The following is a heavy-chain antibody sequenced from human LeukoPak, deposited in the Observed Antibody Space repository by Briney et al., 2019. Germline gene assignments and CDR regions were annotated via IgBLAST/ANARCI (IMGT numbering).Heavy chain of an antibody. CDR2: ISAHNGNT. J-gene: IGHJ6*03. CDR3: ARVPYYYDSSGYYLGVGYYYYYMDV. V-gene: IGHV1-18*01. Sequence: ASVKVSCKASGYTFTSYGTSWVRQAPGEGLEWMGWISAHNGNTKYAQKFQGRVIVTTDTSTSTAYMELRGLRSDDTAVYYCARVPYYYDSSGYYLGVGYYYYYMDVWGKGTTVTVSS. CDR1: GYTFTSYG. D-gene: IGHD3-22*01.